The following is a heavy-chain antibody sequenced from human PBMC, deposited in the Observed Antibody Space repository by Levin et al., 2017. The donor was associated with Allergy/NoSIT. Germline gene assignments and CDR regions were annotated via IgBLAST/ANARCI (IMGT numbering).Heavy chain of an antibody. Sequence: SVKVSCKASGGTFSSYAISWVRQAPGQGLEWMGGIIPIFGTANYAQKFQGRVTITADKSTSTAYMELSSLRSEDTAVYYCASGGYRRLYYYYYYMDVWGKGTTVTVSS. CDR1: GGTFSSYA. CDR3: ASGGYRRLYYYYYYMDV. D-gene: IGHD5-12*01. J-gene: IGHJ6*03. V-gene: IGHV1-69*06. CDR2: IIPIFGTA.